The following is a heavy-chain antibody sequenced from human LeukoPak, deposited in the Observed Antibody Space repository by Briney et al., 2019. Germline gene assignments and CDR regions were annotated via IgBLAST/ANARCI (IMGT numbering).Heavy chain of an antibody. CDR1: GGSISSYY. Sequence: SETLSLTCTVSGGSISSYYWSWIRQPPGKGLEWIGYIYYSGSTNYNPSLKSRVTISVDTSKNQFSLKLSSVTAADTAVYYCASSSYYDFWIRNFHSAPPVWFDPWGQGTLVTVSS. D-gene: IGHD3-3*01. J-gene: IGHJ5*02. V-gene: IGHV4-59*01. CDR3: ASSSYYDFWIRNFHSAPPVWFDP. CDR2: IYYSGST.